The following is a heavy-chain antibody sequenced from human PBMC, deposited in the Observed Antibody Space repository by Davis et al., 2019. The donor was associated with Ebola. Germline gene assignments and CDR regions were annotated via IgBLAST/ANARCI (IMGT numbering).Heavy chain of an antibody. CDR1: GFTFSGYA. CDR3: AKSGLSFGVVKYHYGMDV. V-gene: IGHV3-23*01. D-gene: IGHD3-3*01. CDR2: ISGSGGST. J-gene: IGHJ6*02. Sequence: PGGSLRLSCAASGFTFSGYAMSWVRQAPGKGLEWVSAISGSGGSTYYADSVKGRFTVSRDSSKNTLYLQMNSLRAEDTAVYYCAKSGLSFGVVKYHYGMDVWGQGTTVTVSS.